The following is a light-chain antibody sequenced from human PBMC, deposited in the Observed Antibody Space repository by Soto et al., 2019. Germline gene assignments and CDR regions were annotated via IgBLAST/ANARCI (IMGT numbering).Light chain of an antibody. CDR1: QSLLDSDGKTY. V-gene: IGKV2D-29*01. CDR3: MQSTQLPPT. Sequence: DIVMAQTPLSLSVTPGQPASISCKSSQSLLDSDGKTYLFWFVQKPRQPPHLLIYEVSNRFSGVPDRFSGSGSGTDFTLKISRVEAEDVGIYYCMQSTQLPPTFGHGTKVEIK. J-gene: IGKJ1*01. CDR2: EVS.